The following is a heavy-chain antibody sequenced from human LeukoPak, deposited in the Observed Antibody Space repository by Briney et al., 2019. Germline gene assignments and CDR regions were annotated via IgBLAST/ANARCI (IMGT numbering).Heavy chain of an antibody. CDR3: ATSQYQLGFDY. CDR1: GYTFTSYG. J-gene: IGHJ4*02. V-gene: IGHV1-18*01. D-gene: IGHD2-2*01. Sequence: ASVKVSCKAPGYTFTSYGISWVRQAPGQGLEWMGWISAYNGNTNYAQKLQGRVTMTTDTSTSTAYMELRSLRSDDTAVYYCATSQYQLGFDYWGQGTLVTVSS. CDR2: ISAYNGNT.